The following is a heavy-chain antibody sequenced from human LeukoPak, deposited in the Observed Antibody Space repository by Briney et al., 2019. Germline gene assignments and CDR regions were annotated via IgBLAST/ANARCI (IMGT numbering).Heavy chain of an antibody. J-gene: IGHJ4*02. D-gene: IGHD3-22*01. Sequence: GGSLRLSCVGSGFTFSRSAMSWVRLAPGKGLEWVSGISGSGGHTYYTDSVKGRFTISRDNSGTTVSLQMNSLTTDDTAVYFCAKEGRLTVAAVVVENYFDYWGRGTPVIVSA. V-gene: IGHV3-23*01. CDR1: GFTFSRSA. CDR3: AKEGRLTVAAVVVENYFDY. CDR2: ISGSGGHT.